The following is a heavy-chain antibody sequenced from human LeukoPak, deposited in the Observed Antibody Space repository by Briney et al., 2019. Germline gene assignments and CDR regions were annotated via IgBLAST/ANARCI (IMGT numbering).Heavy chain of an antibody. CDR3: ATVYDYVWGSYDY. D-gene: IGHD3-16*01. CDR1: GYTLTELS. Sequence: ASVTVSFKVSGYTLTELSMHWVRQAPGKGLEWMGGFYPEDGETIYAQKFQGRVTMTEDTSTDTAYMELSSLRSEDTAVYYCATVYDYVWGSYDYWGQGTLVTVSS. V-gene: IGHV1-24*01. CDR2: FYPEDGET. J-gene: IGHJ4*02.